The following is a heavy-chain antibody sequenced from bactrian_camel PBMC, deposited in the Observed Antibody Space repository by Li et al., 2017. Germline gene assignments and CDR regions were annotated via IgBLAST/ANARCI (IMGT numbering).Heavy chain of an antibody. V-gene: IGHV3S53*01. CDR2: IDSDGQA. D-gene: IGHD1*01. Sequence: VQLVESGGGSVQAGGSLTLACTLSGHIKDNCMGWLRQAPGKEREAVAAIDSDGQATYADSVKGRFTISRDNAKNTLYLQLNSLKTEDTAIYYCARGLGRVDYWGQGTQVTVS. J-gene: IGHJ4*01. CDR3: ARGLGRVDY. CDR1: GHIKDNC.